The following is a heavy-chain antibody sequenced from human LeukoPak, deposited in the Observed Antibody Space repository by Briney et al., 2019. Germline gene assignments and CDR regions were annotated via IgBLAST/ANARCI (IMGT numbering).Heavy chain of an antibody. CDR3: ARDRGSSNAPFDY. J-gene: IGHJ4*02. V-gene: IGHV3-21*01. D-gene: IGHD1-26*01. CDR1: GFTVSSNE. Sequence: GGSLRLSCAASGFTVSSNEMSWVRQAPGKGLEWVSSISSSSSYIYYADSVKGRFTISRDNAKNSLYLQMNSLRAEDTAVYYCARDRGSSNAPFDYWGQGTLVTVSS. CDR2: ISSSSSYI.